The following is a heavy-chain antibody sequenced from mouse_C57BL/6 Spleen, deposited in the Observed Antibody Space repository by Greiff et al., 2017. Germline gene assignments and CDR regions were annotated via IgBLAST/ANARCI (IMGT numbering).Heavy chain of an antibody. D-gene: IGHD3-2*02. Sequence: EVQLKESGPELVKPGASVKIPCKASGYTFTDYNMDWVKQSHGKSLEWIGDINPNNGGTIYNQKFKGKATLTVDKSSSTAYMELRSLTSEDTAVYYCARKSSSGYDAMDYWGQGTSVTVSS. CDR2: INPNNGGT. J-gene: IGHJ4*01. CDR3: ARKSSSGYDAMDY. V-gene: IGHV1-18*01. CDR1: GYTFTDYN.